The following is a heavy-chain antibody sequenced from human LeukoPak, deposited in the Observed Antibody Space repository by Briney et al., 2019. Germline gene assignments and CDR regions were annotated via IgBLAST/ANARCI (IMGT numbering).Heavy chain of an antibody. D-gene: IGHD3-22*01. CDR2: IRYDGSNK. V-gene: IGHV3-30*02. CDR3: AKDPPDYYDSSGPNDAFDI. CDR1: GFTFSSYG. J-gene: IGHJ3*02. Sequence: GGSLRLSCAASGFTFSSYGMHWVRQAPGKGLEWVAFIRYDGSNKYYADSVKGRFTISRDNSKNTLYLQMNSLRAEDTAVYYCAKDPPDYYDSSGPNDAFDIWGQGTMVTVSS.